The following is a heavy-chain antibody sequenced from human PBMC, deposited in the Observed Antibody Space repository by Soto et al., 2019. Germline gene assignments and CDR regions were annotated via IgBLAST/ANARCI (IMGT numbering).Heavy chain of an antibody. Sequence: QVQLVQSGAEVKKPGSSVKVSCKASGGTFSSYAISWVRQAPGQGLEWMGGIIPIFGTANYAQKFQGRVTIPTDESTSTAYMELSSLRSEDTAVYYCARDWRGGSVGGYYYYYGMDVWGQGTTVTVSS. V-gene: IGHV1-69*01. D-gene: IGHD3-10*01. CDR3: ARDWRGGSVGGYYYYYGMDV. CDR1: GGTFSSYA. CDR2: IIPIFGTA. J-gene: IGHJ6*02.